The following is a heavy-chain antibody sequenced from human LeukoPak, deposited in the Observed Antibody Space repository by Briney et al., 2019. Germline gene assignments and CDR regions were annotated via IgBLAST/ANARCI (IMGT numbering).Heavy chain of an antibody. D-gene: IGHD3-10*01. Sequence: SETLSLTCTVSGGSISSISYYWGWIRQPPGKGLEWVGSIYYSGSTYYNPSLKSRVTISVDTSKNQFSLKLSSVTAADTAVYYCAIRMVRGVINWFDPCGQGTLVTVSS. CDR3: AIRMVRGVINWFDP. CDR2: IYYSGST. J-gene: IGHJ5*02. CDR1: GGSISSISYY. V-gene: IGHV4-39*07.